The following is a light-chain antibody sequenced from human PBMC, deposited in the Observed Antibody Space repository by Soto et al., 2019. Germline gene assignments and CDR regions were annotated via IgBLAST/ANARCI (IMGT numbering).Light chain of an antibody. J-gene: IGLJ2*01. CDR1: ISDIGFYES. V-gene: IGLV2-8*01. Sequence: QSALTQPPSASGSPGQSVTMSCAGTISDIGFYESVSWYQQHPGRPPSLIIYEVTKRPSGVPDRFSGSKSGNTASLTVSGLQAEDEADYYCSSYAGSNIVVFGGGTKLTVL. CDR2: EVT. CDR3: SSYAGSNIVV.